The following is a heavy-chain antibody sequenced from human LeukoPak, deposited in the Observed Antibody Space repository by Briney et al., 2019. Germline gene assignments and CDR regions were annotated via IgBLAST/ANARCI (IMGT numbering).Heavy chain of an antibody. Sequence: PGGSLRLSCAASGFTFSSYEMNWVRQAPGKGLVWVSYISSSGSTIYYADSVKGRFTISRDNAKNSLFLQMDGLRVDETAVYYCARDGRGGHNDFWGQGTLITVSS. CDR2: ISSSGSTI. CDR1: GFTFSSYE. V-gene: IGHV3-48*03. D-gene: IGHD4-23*01. J-gene: IGHJ4*02. CDR3: ARDGRGGHNDF.